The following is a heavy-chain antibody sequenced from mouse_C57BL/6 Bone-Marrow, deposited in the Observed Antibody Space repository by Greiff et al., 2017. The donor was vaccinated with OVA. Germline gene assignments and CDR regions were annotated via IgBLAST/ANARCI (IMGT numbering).Heavy chain of an antibody. V-gene: IGHV1-72*01. D-gene: IGHD2-4*01. CDR2: IDPNSGGT. CDR1: GYTFTSYW. J-gene: IGHJ2*01. CDR3: AILYDDDGYYFDD. Sequence: QVQLQQPGAELVKPGASVKLSCKASGYTFTSYWMHWVKQRPGRGLEWIGRIDPNSGGTKYNEKFKSKATLTVDKPSSTAYMQRSSLTSEDSAVYYGAILYDDDGYYFDDWGQGTTLTVAS.